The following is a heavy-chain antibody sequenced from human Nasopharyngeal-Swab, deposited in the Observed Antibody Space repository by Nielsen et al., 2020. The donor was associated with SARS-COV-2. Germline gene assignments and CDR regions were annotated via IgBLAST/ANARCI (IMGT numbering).Heavy chain of an antibody. J-gene: IGHJ4*02. Sequence: SETQSLTCTVSGGSISSSSYYWGWSRQPPGKGLEWIGSIYYSGSTHHNPSLKSRVPISVDTSKNQFSLKLSSVTAADTAVYYCARPKYSGYDDEFGAYFDYWGQGTLVTVSS. D-gene: IGHD5-12*01. CDR3: ARPKYSGYDDEFGAYFDY. CDR1: GGSISSSSYY. V-gene: IGHV4-39*01. CDR2: IYYSGST.